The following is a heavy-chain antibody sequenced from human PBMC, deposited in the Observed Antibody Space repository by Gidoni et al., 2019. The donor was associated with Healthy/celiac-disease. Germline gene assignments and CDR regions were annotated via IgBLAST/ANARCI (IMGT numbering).Heavy chain of an antibody. Sequence: EVQLVESGGGLVQPGGSLRLSCAAPGFTFSSYWMTWVRQAPGKGLEWVANIKQDGSEKDYVDSVKGRFTISRDNAKNSLYLQMNSLRAEDTAVYYCARLPPPLRYYAPNYDFWSGYYYYYGMDVWGQGTTVTVSS. CDR1: GFTFSSYW. J-gene: IGHJ6*02. CDR2: IKQDGSEK. D-gene: IGHD3-3*01. CDR3: ARLPPPLRYYAPNYDFWSGYYYYYGMDV. V-gene: IGHV3-7*03.